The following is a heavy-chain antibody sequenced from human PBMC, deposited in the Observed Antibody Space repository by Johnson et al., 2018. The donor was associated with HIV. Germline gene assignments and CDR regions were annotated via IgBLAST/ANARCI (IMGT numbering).Heavy chain of an antibody. CDR1: GFTVSSYY. J-gene: IGHJ3*02. D-gene: IGHD6-19*01. CDR2: ISSAGTT. Sequence: VQLVESGGGLIQPGGSLRLSCAASGFTVSSYYMSWIRQAPGKGLEWVSVISSAGTTYYADSVKGRFTISRHSSRNTLYLQMHSLRAEDTAVYYCARDGYSSAWYGKDAVVIWGQGTMVTVAS. V-gene: IGHV3-53*01. CDR3: ARDGYSSAWYGKDAVVI.